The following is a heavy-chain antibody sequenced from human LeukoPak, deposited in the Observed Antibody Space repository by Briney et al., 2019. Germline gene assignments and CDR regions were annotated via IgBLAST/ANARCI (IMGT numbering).Heavy chain of an antibody. CDR3: ARGYSYDLFDY. Sequence: GGSLRLSCAASGFTFSGSAMHWVRQASGKGLEWVGRIRSKANSYATAYAASVKGRFTISRDNAKNSLYLQMNSLRAEDTAVYYCARGYSYDLFDYWGQGTLVTVSS. D-gene: IGHD5-18*01. CDR2: IRSKANSYAT. J-gene: IGHJ4*02. V-gene: IGHV3-73*01. CDR1: GFTFSGSA.